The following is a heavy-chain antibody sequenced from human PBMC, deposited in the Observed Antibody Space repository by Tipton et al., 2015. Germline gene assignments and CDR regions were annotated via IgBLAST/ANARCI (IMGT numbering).Heavy chain of an antibody. V-gene: IGHV3-33*01. CDR1: GFSFSNYG. CDR2: IWHDGSKK. J-gene: IGHJ6*02. Sequence: SLRLSCVASGFSFSNYGMHWVRQAPGMGLEWVALIWHDGSKKYFGDSVKGRFTISRDDSNNTLYLHMSSLRAEDTAVYFCARDLGAYYDILTARRYYYYGVDVWGQGTTVTVSS. CDR3: ARDLGAYYDILTARRYYYYGVDV. D-gene: IGHD3-9*01.